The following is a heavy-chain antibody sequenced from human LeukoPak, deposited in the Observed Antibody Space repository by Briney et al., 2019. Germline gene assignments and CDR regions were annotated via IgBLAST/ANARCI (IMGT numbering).Heavy chain of an antibody. CDR2: ISSSGSTI. D-gene: IGHD5-18*01. J-gene: IGHJ4*02. V-gene: IGHV3-11*04. CDR1: GFTFSDYY. Sequence: GGSLRLSCAASGFTFSDYYMSWIRQAPGKGLEWVSYISSSGSTIYYADSVKGRFTISRDNAKNSLYLQMNSLRAEDTAVYYCARHVDTAMVTPAFDYWGQGTLVTVSS. CDR3: ARHVDTAMVTPAFDY.